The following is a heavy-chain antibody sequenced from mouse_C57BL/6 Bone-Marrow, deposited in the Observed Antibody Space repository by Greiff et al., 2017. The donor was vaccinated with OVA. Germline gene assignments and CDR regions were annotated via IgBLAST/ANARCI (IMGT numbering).Heavy chain of an antibody. Sequence: VQLQQPGAELVRPGTSVKLSCKASGYTFTSYRMHWVKQRPGQGLEWIGVIDPSDSYTNYNQKFKGKATLTVDTSSSTAYMQLSSLTSEDSAVYYCANGYWYFDVWGTGTTVTVSS. CDR2: IDPSDSYT. J-gene: IGHJ1*03. CDR3: ANGYWYFDV. V-gene: IGHV1-59*01. CDR1: GYTFTSYR.